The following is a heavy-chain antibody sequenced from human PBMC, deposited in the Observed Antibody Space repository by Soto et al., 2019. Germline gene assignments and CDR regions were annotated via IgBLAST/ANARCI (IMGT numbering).Heavy chain of an antibody. CDR2: ISGSGSNT. D-gene: IGHD3-10*01. Sequence: EVQLLESGGGLVQPGGSLRLSCAASRFTFSTYAMSWVRQAPGKGLEWVSDISGSGSNTYYADSVKGRFTISRDNSKNTLYLQMNSLRAEDTAVYYWAKSAMVRGGGWFDPWGQGTLVTVSS. CDR1: RFTFSTYA. CDR3: AKSAMVRGGGWFDP. V-gene: IGHV3-23*01. J-gene: IGHJ5*02.